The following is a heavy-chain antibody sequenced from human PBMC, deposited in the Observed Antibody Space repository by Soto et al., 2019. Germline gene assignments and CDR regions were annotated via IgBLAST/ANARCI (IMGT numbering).Heavy chain of an antibody. CDR3: ARVRPSLTGSNWFDP. Sequence: SETLSLTCTVSGGSISSGGYYWSWIRQHPGKGLEWIGYIYYSGSTYNFSLKSRVTISVDTSKNQFSLKLSSVTAADTAVYYCARVRPSLTGSNWFDPWGQGTLVTVSS. V-gene: IGHV4-61*08. J-gene: IGHJ5*02. CDR2: IYYSGST. CDR1: GGSISSGGYY. D-gene: IGHD1-20*01.